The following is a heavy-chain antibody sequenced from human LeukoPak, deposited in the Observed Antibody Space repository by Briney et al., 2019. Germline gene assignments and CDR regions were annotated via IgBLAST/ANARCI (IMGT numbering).Heavy chain of an antibody. V-gene: IGHV3-53*01. CDR2: IHSSGGT. D-gene: IGHD4-17*01. CDR1: GFTCSNNY. J-gene: IGHJ5*02. CDR3: IVFGDSNH. Sequence: PGGSLRLSCAASGFTCSNNYMSWVRRAPGKGLEWVSAIHSSGGTYYADSVKGRFTISRDTSKNTLYLQINSLRVEDTAVYYCIVFGDSNHWGQGTLVTVSS.